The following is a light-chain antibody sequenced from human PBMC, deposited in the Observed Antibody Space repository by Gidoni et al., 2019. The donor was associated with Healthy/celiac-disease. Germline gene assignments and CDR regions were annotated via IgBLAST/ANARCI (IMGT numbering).Light chain of an antibody. J-gene: IGKJ3*01. CDR1: QSISSY. Sequence: DIQMTQSPSSLSASVGDRVTITCRASQSISSYLNWYQQKPGKAPKLLIYAASSLQSGVPSRFSGSGSGTDFTLTISSLQPEDFATYYCQQSYSTPVTFXPXTKVVIK. V-gene: IGKV1-39*01. CDR2: AAS. CDR3: QQSYSTPVT.